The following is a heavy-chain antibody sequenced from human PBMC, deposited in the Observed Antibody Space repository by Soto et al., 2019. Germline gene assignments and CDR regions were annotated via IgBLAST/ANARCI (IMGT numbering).Heavy chain of an antibody. CDR2: IYYSGST. CDR3: ARAETYYYDSSGYDY. D-gene: IGHD3-22*01. Sequence: PSETLSLTCTVSGGSIISGDYYWIWIRQPPGKGLEWIGYIYYSGSTYYNPSLKSRVTISVDTSKNQFSLKLSSVTAADTAVYYCARAETYYYDSSGYDYWGQGTLVTVSS. V-gene: IGHV4-30-4*01. J-gene: IGHJ4*02. CDR1: GGSIISGDYY.